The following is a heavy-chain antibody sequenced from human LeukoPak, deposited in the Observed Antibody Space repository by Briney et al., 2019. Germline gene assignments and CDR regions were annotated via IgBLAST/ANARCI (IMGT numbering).Heavy chain of an antibody. CDR2: IYYSGSN. Sequence: SETLSLTCTVSGVTISSFYWTWIRQPPGHGREWFGYIYYSGSNDYNPSLESRVTISVDTSKNQFSLKLSSVTAADTAVCFCARRLLDYGMDVWGQGTTVTISS. CDR1: GVTISSFY. V-gene: IGHV4-59*08. CDR3: ARRLLDYGMDV. J-gene: IGHJ6*02.